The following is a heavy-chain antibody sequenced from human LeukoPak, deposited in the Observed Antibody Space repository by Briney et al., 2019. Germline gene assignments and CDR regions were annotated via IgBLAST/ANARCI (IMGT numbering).Heavy chain of an antibody. CDR2: IPYYGSDK. CDR3: ALYYYDSAPDY. D-gene: IGHD3-22*01. Sequence: GGSLRLSCAASGFAFSSYAMHWVRQAPGKGLEWVAVIPYYGSDKYYADSVKGRFTISRDNSKNTLYLQMDSLRAEDTAVYYCALYYYDSAPDYWGQGTLVTVSS. J-gene: IGHJ4*02. CDR1: GFAFSSYA. V-gene: IGHV3-30*01.